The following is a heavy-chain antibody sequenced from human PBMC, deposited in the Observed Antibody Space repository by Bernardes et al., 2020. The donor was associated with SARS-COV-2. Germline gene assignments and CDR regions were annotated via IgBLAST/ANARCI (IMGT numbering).Heavy chain of an antibody. Sequence: SETLSLTCAVSGGSISSGGYSWSWIRQPPGKGLEWIGYIYHSGSTYYNPSLKSRVTITVDRSKNQFSLKLSSVTAAATAVYYCASGLGFCSSTSCPNWFDPWGQGTLVTVSS. CDR1: GGSISSGGYS. CDR3: ASGLGFCSSTSCPNWFDP. D-gene: IGHD2-2*01. J-gene: IGHJ5*02. CDR2: IYHSGST. V-gene: IGHV4-30-2*01.